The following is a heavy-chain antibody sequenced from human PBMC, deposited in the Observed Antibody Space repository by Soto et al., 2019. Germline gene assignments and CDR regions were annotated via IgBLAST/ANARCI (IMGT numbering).Heavy chain of an antibody. Sequence: QVQLVQSGAEVKKPGSSVKVSCKASGGTFSSYAISWVRQAPGQGLEWMGGIIPIFGTANYAQKFQGRVTITADESTSTAYMELSSLRSEDTAVYYCARAEGGRIAARLAMVDHWGQGTLVTVSS. CDR1: GGTFSSYA. D-gene: IGHD6-6*01. CDR3: ARAEGGRIAARLAMVDH. J-gene: IGHJ4*02. V-gene: IGHV1-69*12. CDR2: IIPIFGTA.